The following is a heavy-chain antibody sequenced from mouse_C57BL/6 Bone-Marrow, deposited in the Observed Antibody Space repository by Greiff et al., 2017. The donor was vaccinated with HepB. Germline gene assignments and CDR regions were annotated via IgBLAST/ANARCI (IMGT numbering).Heavy chain of an antibody. CDR3: ARAGPTVVATEWYFDV. D-gene: IGHD1-1*01. J-gene: IGHJ1*03. V-gene: IGHV7-1*01. Sequence: EVKLVESGGGLVQSGRSLRLSCATSGFTFSDFYMEWVRQAPGKGLEWIAASRNKANDYTTEYSASVKGRFIVSRDTSQSILYLQMNALRAEDTAIYYCARAGPTVVATEWYFDVWGTGTTVTVSS. CDR2: SRNKANDYTT. CDR1: GFTFSDFY.